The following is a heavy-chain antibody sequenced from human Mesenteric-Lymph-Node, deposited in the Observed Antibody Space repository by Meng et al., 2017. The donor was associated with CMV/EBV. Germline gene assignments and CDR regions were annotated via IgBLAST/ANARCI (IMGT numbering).Heavy chain of an antibody. Sequence: ASVKVSCKASGYTFTNYSITWVRQAPGQGLEWMGWISAYNGDTNYTQNLQGRVTMTTDTSTTTAYMELRSLRSDDTAVYYCAREVGATYWGQGTLVTVSS. J-gene: IGHJ4*02. CDR1: GYTFTNYS. V-gene: IGHV1-18*01. CDR2: ISAYNGDT. D-gene: IGHD1-26*01. CDR3: AREVGATY.